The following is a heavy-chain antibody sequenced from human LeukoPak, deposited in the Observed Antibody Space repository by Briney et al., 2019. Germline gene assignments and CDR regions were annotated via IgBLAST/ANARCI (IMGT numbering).Heavy chain of an antibody. CDR1: GYSFTSYW. CDR2: IDPSDSYT. V-gene: IGHV5-10-1*01. Sequence: GESLKISCKGSGYSFTSYWITWVRQMPGKGLEWMGRIDPSDSYTNYSPSFQGHVTISADKSISTAYLQWSSLKASDTARYYCARVRHFYGSGSHYGMDVWGKGTTVTVSS. CDR3: ARVRHFYGSGSHYGMDV. D-gene: IGHD3-10*01. J-gene: IGHJ6*04.